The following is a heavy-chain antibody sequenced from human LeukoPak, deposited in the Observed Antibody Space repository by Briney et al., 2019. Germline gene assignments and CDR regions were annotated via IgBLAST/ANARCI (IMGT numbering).Heavy chain of an antibody. CDR3: ARGPLYYYDSSGYYGY. D-gene: IGHD3-22*01. V-gene: IGHV4-34*01. CDR1: GGSFSGYY. Sequence: SETLSLTCAVYGGSFSGYYWSWIRRPPGKGLEWIGEINHSGSTNYNPSLKSRVTISVDTSKNQFSLKLSSVTAADTAVYYCARGPLYYYDSSGYYGYWGQGTLVTVSS. J-gene: IGHJ4*02. CDR2: INHSGST.